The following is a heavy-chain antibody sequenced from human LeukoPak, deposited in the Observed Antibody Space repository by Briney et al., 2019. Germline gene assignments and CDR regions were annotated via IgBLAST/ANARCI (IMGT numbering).Heavy chain of an antibody. CDR3: AKGRSSGWYYFDY. CDR1: GFTFSSYA. J-gene: IGHJ4*02. D-gene: IGHD6-19*01. Sequence: GGSLRLSCAASGFTFSSYAMSWVRQAPGKGLEWVSAISGSGGSTYYADSVKGRFTITRDNSKNTLYLQMNSLRAEDTAVYYCAKGRSSGWYYFDYWGQGTLVTVSS. CDR2: ISGSGGST. V-gene: IGHV3-23*01.